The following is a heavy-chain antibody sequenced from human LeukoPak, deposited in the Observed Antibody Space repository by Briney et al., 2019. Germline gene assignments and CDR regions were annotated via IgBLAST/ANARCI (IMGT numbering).Heavy chain of an antibody. CDR1: GGSISSGGYY. CDR2: IYYSGST. CDR3: ASSTSNWGYFDY. Sequence: SQTLSLTCTVSGGSISSGGYYWSWIRQHPGKGLEWIGYIYYSGSTYYNPSLKSRVTISVDTSKNQFSLKLSSVTAADTAVYYCASSTSNWGYFDYWGQGTLVTASS. J-gene: IGHJ4*02. D-gene: IGHD2-2*01. V-gene: IGHV4-31*03.